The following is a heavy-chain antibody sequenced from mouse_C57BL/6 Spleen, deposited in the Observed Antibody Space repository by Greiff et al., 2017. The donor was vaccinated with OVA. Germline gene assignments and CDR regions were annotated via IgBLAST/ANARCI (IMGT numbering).Heavy chain of an antibody. Sequence: DVKLQESGPELVKPGASVKMSCKASGYTFTDYNMHWVKQSHGKSLEWIGYINPNNGGTSYNQKFKGKATLTVNKSSSTAYMELRSLTSEDSAVYYCAGEGDDGYYPAWFAYWGQGTLVTVSA. J-gene: IGHJ3*01. CDR2: INPNNGGT. CDR3: AGEGDDGYYPAWFAY. V-gene: IGHV1-22*01. CDR1: GYTFTDYN. D-gene: IGHD2-3*01.